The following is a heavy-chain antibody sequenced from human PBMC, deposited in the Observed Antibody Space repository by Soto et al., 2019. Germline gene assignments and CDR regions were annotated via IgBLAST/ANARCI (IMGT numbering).Heavy chain of an antibody. J-gene: IGHJ4*02. CDR1: GGSISTVDYW. D-gene: IGHD2-15*01. Sequence: PSETLSLTCTVSGGSISTVDYWWSWIRQSPDMGLEWIGHIYDGGRTYNNPSLESRVTMSVDTSKSQFSLNLSFVTAADTAVYYCATMGTPATGLYFFDYWGQGSLVTVSS. V-gene: IGHV4-30-4*01. CDR2: IYDGGRT. CDR3: ATMGTPATGLYFFDY.